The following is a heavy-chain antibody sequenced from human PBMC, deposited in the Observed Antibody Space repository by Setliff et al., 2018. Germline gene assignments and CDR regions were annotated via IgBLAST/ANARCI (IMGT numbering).Heavy chain of an antibody. CDR2: IRNKFNSLAT. CDR1: GFAFVGVE. CDR3: ALGYYSQFRSYFDD. D-gene: IGHD3-10*01. Sequence: PGGSLRLSCAASGFAFVGVEIHWVRQASGKGLEWVGRIRNKFNSLATQYGESFKGRFTISRDNRKNLLFLQMDSLRGEDTALYYCALGYYSQFRSYFDDWGPGTQVTVSS. V-gene: IGHV3-73*01. J-gene: IGHJ4*02.